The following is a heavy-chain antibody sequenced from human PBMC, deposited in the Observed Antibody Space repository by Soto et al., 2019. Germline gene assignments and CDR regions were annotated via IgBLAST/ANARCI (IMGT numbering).Heavy chain of an antibody. D-gene: IGHD3-16*01. J-gene: IGHJ4*02. CDR3: AKDQVTFGGVTYDY. CDR2: SSGSGP. CDR1: GFTFNTYA. Sequence: TGGSLRLSCAASGFTFNTYAMSWVRQAPGKGLEWVTGSSGSGPHYADSVKGRFTISRDNSKNTLYLQMNSLRAEDTAVYYSAKDQVTFGGVTYDYWGQGTLVTVSS. V-gene: IGHV3-23*01.